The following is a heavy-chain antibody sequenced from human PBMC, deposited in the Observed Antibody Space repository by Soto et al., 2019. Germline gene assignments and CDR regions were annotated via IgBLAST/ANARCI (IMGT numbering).Heavy chain of an antibody. D-gene: IGHD6-13*01. CDR2: IYPGDSDT. CDR3: ARPSLIAAAGPYYYYGMDV. CDR1: GYSFTSYW. J-gene: IGHJ6*01. Sequence: PAESLKISCKGSGYSFTSYWIGWVRQMLGKGLEWMGIIYPGDSDTRYSPSFQGQVTISADKSISTAYLQWSSPKASDTAMYYCARPSLIAAAGPYYYYGMDVWGQGTTVTVSS. V-gene: IGHV5-51*01.